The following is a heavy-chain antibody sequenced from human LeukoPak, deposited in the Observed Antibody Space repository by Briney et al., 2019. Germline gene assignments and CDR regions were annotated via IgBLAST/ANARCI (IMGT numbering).Heavy chain of an antibody. Sequence: SGPTLVKPTQTLTLTCTFSGFSLSTSGVGVGWIRQPPGKALEWLALIYWDDDKRYSPSLKSRLTITKDTSKNQVVLTMTNMDPVDTATYYCAHKPYYYDSSGYYYVVFDYWGQGTPVTVSS. V-gene: IGHV2-5*02. CDR1: GFSLSTSGVG. CDR3: AHKPYYYDSSGYYYVVFDY. J-gene: IGHJ4*02. D-gene: IGHD3-22*01. CDR2: IYWDDDK.